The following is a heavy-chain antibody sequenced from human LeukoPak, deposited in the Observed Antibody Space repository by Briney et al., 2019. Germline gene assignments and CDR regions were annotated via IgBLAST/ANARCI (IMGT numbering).Heavy chain of an antibody. CDR2: IYYSGST. V-gene: IGHV4-39*01. J-gene: IGHJ4*02. Sequence: SETLSLTCTVSGDSISSSSSYWGWIRQPPGEGLEWIGSIYYSGSTYYNPSLKSRVTISVDTSKNQFSLKLSFVIAADTAVYYCATTFGRTYYYDSSGIGNWGQGTLVTVSS. CDR3: ATTFGRTYYYDSSGIGN. CDR1: GDSISSSSSY. D-gene: IGHD3-22*01.